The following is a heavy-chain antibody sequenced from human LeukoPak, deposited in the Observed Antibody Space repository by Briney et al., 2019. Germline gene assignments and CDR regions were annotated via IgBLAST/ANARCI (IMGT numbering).Heavy chain of an antibody. CDR2: IIPIFGTA. D-gene: IGHD2-2*01. Sequence: SVKVSCKASGGTFSSYAISWVRQAPGQGLEWMGRIIPIFGTANYAQKFQGRVTITTDESTSTAYMELSSLRSEDTAVYYCATDPGYQLLSSWFDPWGQGTLVTVSS. J-gene: IGHJ5*02. CDR1: GGTFSSYA. CDR3: ATDPGYQLLSSWFDP. V-gene: IGHV1-69*05.